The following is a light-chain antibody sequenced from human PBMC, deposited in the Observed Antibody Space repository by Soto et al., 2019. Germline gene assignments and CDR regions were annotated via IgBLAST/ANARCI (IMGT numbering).Light chain of an antibody. CDR1: QSVSSSY. J-gene: IGKJ2*01. CDR2: GAS. Sequence: EIVLTQSPGPLSLSPGERATLSCRASQSVSSSYLAWYQQKPGQAPRLLIYGASSRATGIPDRFSGSGSGTDFTLTISRLEPEDLVVYYCQQYGISPGGNFGHGTKLEIK. CDR3: QQYGISPGGN. V-gene: IGKV3-20*01.